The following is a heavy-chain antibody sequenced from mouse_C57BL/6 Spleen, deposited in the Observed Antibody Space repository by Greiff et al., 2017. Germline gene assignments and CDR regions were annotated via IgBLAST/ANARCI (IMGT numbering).Heavy chain of an antibody. CDR1: GYAFTNYL. J-gene: IGHJ4*01. CDR3: ARSKGYGSYYYAMDY. D-gene: IGHD1-2*01. Sequence: QVQLKESGAELVRPGTSVKVSCKASGYAFTNYLIEWVKQRPGQGLDWIGVINPGSGGPNYNEKFKGKATLTADKTSSTAYMQLSSLTSEDSAVYFCARSKGYGSYYYAMDYWGQGTSVTVSS. CDR2: INPGSGGP. V-gene: IGHV1-54*01.